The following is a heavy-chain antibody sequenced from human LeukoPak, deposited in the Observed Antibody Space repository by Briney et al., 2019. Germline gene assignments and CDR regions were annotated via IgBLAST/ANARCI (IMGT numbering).Heavy chain of an antibody. J-gene: IGHJ4*02. CDR2: ISSDSSSFK. D-gene: IGHD1-1*01. CDR3: ARGTYWSPLDFDY. V-gene: IGHV3-21*04. Sequence: GGSLRLSCAASGFTFSNYAMNWVRQAPGKGLEWVSSISSDSSSFKYYAHSVQGRFTISRDNARNSLYLQMNSLRAEDTAVYYCARGTYWSPLDFDYWGQGSLVTVSS. CDR1: GFTFSNYA.